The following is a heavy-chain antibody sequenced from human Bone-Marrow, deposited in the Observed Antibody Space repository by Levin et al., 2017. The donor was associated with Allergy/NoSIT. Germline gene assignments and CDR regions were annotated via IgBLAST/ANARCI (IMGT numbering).Heavy chain of an antibody. CDR1: GGSISSDY. Sequence: PSETLSLTCTVSGGSISSDYWSWTRQSPGKGLEWIGYFYHGRSTKYNPSLKSRVTISIDTSRNQFSLKLTSVTAADTAVYYCTRLGPSSHYYYVDVWGKGTTVTVSS. J-gene: IGHJ6*03. V-gene: IGHV4-59*08. CDR2: FYHGRST. CDR3: TRLGPSSHYYYVDV. D-gene: IGHD3-16*01.